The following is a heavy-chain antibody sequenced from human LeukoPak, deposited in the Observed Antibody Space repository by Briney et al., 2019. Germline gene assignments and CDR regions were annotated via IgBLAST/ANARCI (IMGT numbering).Heavy chain of an antibody. CDR1: GFTFHDYA. CDR3: ANGDDSSGYYYSWTY. Sequence: PGRSLRLSCAASGFTFHDYAMPWVRQAAGKGLEWVSGIRWNSGGIAYADSVKGRFTISRDNAKNSLYLQMNSLRAEDTALYYCANGDDSSGYYYSWTYWGQGTLVTVSS. V-gene: IGHV3-9*01. J-gene: IGHJ4*02. D-gene: IGHD3-22*01. CDR2: IRWNSGGI.